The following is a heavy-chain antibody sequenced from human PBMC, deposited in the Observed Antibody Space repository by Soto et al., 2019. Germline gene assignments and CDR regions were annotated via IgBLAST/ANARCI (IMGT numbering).Heavy chain of an antibody. CDR2: IYYSGST. V-gene: IGHV4-39*01. Sequence: SETLSLPCTVSGGSISSGGYYWSWIRQHPGKGLEWIGSIYYSGSTYYNPSLKSRVTISVDTSKNQFSLKLSSVTAADTAVYYCARVPYYGDYYYYYYYYMDVWGKGTTVTVSS. CDR1: GGSISSGGYY. CDR3: ARVPYYGDYYYYYYYYMDV. D-gene: IGHD4-17*01. J-gene: IGHJ6*03.